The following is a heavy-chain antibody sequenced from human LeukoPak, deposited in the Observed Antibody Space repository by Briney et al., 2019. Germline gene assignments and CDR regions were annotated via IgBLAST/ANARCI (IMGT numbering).Heavy chain of an antibody. V-gene: IGHV1-2*06. CDR1: GYTFTGYY. CDR2: LNPNSGGT. D-gene: IGHD1-26*01. J-gene: IGHJ4*02. CDR3: ARVVMGATSIDY. Sequence: ASVNVSCNASGYTFTGYYMHWVRQAPGQGLEWMGRLNPNSGGTNYAQKFQGRVTMTRDTSISTAYMELSSLRSDDTAVYYCARVVMGATSIDYWGQGTLVTVSS.